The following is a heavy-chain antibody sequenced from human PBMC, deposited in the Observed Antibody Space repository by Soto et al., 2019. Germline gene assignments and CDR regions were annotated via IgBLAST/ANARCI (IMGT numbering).Heavy chain of an antibody. CDR3: ARDWGGTTNWNYRYYYYMDV. D-gene: IGHD1-7*01. CDR2: ISAYNGNT. CDR1: GYTFTSYG. Sequence: ASVKVSCKASGYTFTSYGISWVRQAPGQGLEWMGWISAYNGNTNYAQKLQGRVTMTTDTSTSTAYMELRSLRSDDTAVYYCARDWGGTTNWNYRYYYYMDVWGKGTTVTVSS. V-gene: IGHV1-18*01. J-gene: IGHJ6*03.